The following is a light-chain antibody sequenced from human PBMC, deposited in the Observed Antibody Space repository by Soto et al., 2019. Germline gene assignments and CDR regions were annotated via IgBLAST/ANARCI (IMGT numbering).Light chain of an antibody. CDR3: CSYTSSSTPVV. CDR2: DVS. Sequence: QSVLTQPASVSGSPGQSITISCTGTSSDVGGYNYVSWYQQHPGKAPKLMIYDVSNRPSGVSNRFSGSKSGNTASLTISGLQAEDEADYYCCSYTSSSTPVVFGGGTKVT. J-gene: IGLJ2*01. CDR1: SSDVGGYNY. V-gene: IGLV2-14*03.